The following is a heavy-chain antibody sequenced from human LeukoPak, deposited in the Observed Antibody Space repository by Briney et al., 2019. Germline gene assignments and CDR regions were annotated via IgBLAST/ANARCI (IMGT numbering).Heavy chain of an antibody. Sequence: PGGSLRLSCAVSGFTFSSYSMNWVRQAPGKGLEWVSSISSSSSYIYYADSVKGRFTISRDNAKNSLYLQMNSLRAEDTAVYYCARPIRGRGWFDPWGQGTLVTVSS. D-gene: IGHD5-24*01. CDR2: ISSSSSYI. J-gene: IGHJ5*02. CDR3: ARPIRGRGWFDP. CDR1: GFTFSSYS. V-gene: IGHV3-21*01.